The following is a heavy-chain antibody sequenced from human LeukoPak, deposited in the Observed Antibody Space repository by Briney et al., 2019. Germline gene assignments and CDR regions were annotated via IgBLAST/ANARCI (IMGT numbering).Heavy chain of an antibody. Sequence: SVKVSCKASGGTFSSYAISWVRQAPGQGLEWMGRIIPILGIANYAQKFQGRVTITADKSTSTAYMELSSLRSEDTAVYYCARDGGVVTDAFDIWGQGTMVTVSS. V-gene: IGHV1-69*04. CDR3: ARDGGVVTDAFDI. J-gene: IGHJ3*02. CDR2: IIPILGIA. CDR1: GGTFSSYA. D-gene: IGHD3-3*01.